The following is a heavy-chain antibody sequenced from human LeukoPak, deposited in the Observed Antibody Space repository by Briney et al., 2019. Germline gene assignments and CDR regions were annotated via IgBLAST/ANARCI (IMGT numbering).Heavy chain of an antibody. V-gene: IGHV1-8*03. J-gene: IGHJ4*02. CDR2: MNPKSANT. Sequence: GASVKVSCKVSGDTSINYDINWVRQAPGQGLEWMGWMNPKSANTGYAQKFQGGLTITRNTSISTAYMDLSSLRSEDTAVYYCVTTRRGMSAVTGTFDHWGQGALVTVSS. CDR1: GDTSINYD. D-gene: IGHD3-16*01. CDR3: VTTRRGMSAVTGTFDH.